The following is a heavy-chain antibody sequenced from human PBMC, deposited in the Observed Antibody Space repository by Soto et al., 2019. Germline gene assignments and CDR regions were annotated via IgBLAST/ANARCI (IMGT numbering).Heavy chain of an antibody. J-gene: IGHJ6*02. D-gene: IGHD1-1*01. CDR2: IWYAGSNK. CDR1: GFIFNRYG. Sequence: QVQLVESGGGVVQPGRSLRLSCAASGFIFNRYGMHWVRQVPGKGLEWVADIWYAGSNKNYADSVKGRFTISRDNSKKTLTLQSNSLMAEDTAVYYGARGPGRPPLGNYGMDFWGQGTTVTVSS. CDR3: ARGPGRPPLGNYGMDF. V-gene: IGHV3-33*01.